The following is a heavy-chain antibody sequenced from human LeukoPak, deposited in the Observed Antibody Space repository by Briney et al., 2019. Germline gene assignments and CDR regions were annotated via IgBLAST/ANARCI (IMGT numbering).Heavy chain of an antibody. CDR3: AKDHYDYVWGSYRADY. Sequence: SGGSLRLSCAASGFTFSSYSMNWVRQAPGKGLEWVSSISSSSSYIYYADSVKGRFTISRDNSKNTLYLQMNSLRAEDTAVYYCAKDHYDYVWGSYRADYWGQGTLVTVSS. CDR1: GFTFSSYS. J-gene: IGHJ4*02. D-gene: IGHD3-16*02. CDR2: ISSSSSYI. V-gene: IGHV3-21*04.